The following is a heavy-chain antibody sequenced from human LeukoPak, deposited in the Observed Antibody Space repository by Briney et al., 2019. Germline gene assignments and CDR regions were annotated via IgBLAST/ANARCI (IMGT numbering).Heavy chain of an antibody. CDR3: ARGRHEQWLVGGGFRHFDY. D-gene: IGHD6-19*01. Sequence: AASVKVSCKTSGYTFTNNAINWVRQAPGQGLEWMGGIIPIFGTANYAQKFQGRVTITADESTSTAYMGLSSLRSEDTAVYYCARGRHEQWLVGGGFRHFDYWGQGILVTVSS. V-gene: IGHV1-69*13. CDR2: IIPIFGTA. J-gene: IGHJ4*02. CDR1: GYTFTNNA.